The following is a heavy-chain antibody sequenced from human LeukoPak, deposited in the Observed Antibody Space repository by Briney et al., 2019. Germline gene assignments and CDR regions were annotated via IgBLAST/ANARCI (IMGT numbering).Heavy chain of an antibody. V-gene: IGHV3-33*08. CDR1: GFTFSDYY. J-gene: IGHJ3*02. D-gene: IGHD6-6*01. CDR2: IWYDGSNK. CDR3: ARPAYSSFRDDAFDI. Sequence: PGGSLRLSCAASGFTFSDYYMSWIRQAPGKGLEWVAVIWYDGSNKYYADSVKGRFTISRDNSKNTLYLQMNSLRAEDTAVYYCARPAYSSFRDDAFDIWGQGTMVTVSS.